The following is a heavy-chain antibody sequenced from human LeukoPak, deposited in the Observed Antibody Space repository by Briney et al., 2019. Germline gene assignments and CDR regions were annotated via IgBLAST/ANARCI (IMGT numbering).Heavy chain of an antibody. CDR2: INHSGST. V-gene: IGHV4-34*01. J-gene: IGHJ5*02. CDR3: ARRTYAQNWFDP. D-gene: IGHD2-8*01. CDR1: GGSFSGYY. Sequence: SETLSLTCAVYGGSFSGYYWSWIRQSPGKGLEWIGEINHSGSTNYNPSLKSRVTISVDTSKNQFSLKLSSVTAADTAVYYCARRTYAQNWFDPWGQGTLVTVSS.